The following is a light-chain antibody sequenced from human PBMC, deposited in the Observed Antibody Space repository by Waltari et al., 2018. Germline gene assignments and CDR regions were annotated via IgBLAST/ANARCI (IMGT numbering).Light chain of an antibody. J-gene: IGLJ1*01. CDR2: AVS. CDR3: NSYTISSTLGV. V-gene: IGLV2-14*01. CDR1: SSDVGGYNY. Sequence: QSALTQPASVSGSPGQSITISCTGTSSDVGGYNYVSWYQQHPGKAPKLIIYAVSNRPSGVSNRFSGSKSGNTASLTISGLQAEDEADYYCNSYTISSTLGVFGTGTKVTVL.